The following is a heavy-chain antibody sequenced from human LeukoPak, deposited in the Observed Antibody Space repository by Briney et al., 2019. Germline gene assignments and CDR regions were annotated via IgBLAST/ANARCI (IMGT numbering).Heavy chain of an antibody. CDR2: IYYSGST. J-gene: IGHJ4*02. V-gene: IGHV4-31*03. Sequence: SQTLSLTCTVSGGSINSGGYYCSWIRQHPGKGLEWIGYIYYSGSTYYNPSLKSRVTISLDTSRTRFSLNLSSVTAADTAVYYCALMSETRNDYGDSYYFDYWGQGTLVTVSS. CDR3: ALMSETRNDYGDSYYFDY. D-gene: IGHD4-17*01. CDR1: GGSINSGGYY.